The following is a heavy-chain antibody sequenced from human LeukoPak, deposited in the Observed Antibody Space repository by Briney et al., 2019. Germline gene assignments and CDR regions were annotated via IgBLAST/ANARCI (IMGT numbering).Heavy chain of an antibody. V-gene: IGHV4-39*01. D-gene: IGHD2-21*02. J-gene: IGHJ6*02. CDR3: ARICGGDCYYYYYYGMDV. CDR2: IYYSGST. Sequence: PSAPLSLTCTVTGGSISSSSYCWGWIRQPPRKWLEWIGSIYYSGSTYYNPSLKSRVTISVDTSKNQFSLKLSSVTAADTAVYYCARICGGDCYYYYYYGMDVWGQGTTVTVSS. CDR1: GGSISSSSYC.